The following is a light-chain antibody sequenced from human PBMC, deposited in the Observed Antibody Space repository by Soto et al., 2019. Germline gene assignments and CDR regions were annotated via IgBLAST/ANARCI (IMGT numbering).Light chain of an antibody. Sequence: DNQMTQSPSTLSASVGDRVTITCRASQSISSWLAWYQQQPGKAPKLLIYDASSLESGVPSRFSGSGSGTEFTLTISSLQPDDFATYYCQQYNSYPETFGQGTKVEIK. V-gene: IGKV1-5*01. CDR2: DAS. J-gene: IGKJ1*01. CDR1: QSISSW. CDR3: QQYNSYPET.